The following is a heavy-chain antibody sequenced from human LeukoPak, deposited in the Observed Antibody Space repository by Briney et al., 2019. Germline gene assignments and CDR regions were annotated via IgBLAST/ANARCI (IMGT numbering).Heavy chain of an antibody. J-gene: IGHJ3*02. CDR3: ATPGYYSSTSCSHAFDI. CDR1: GGTFSSYT. D-gene: IGHD2-2*03. V-gene: IGHV1-69*02. Sequence: SVKVSCKASGGTFSSYTISWVRQAPGQGLEWMGRIIPILGIANYAQKFQGRVTITADKSTSTAYMELSSLRSEDTAVYYCATPGYYSSTSCSHAFDIWGQGTMVTVSS. CDR2: IIPILGIA.